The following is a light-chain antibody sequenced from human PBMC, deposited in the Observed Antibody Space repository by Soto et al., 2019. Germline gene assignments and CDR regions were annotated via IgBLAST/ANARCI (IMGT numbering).Light chain of an antibody. Sequence: QSVLTQPPSVSGSPGGSVTISCTGTSSDVGRYNHISWYQQPPGTAPKLMIYEVNNRPSGVPDRFSGSKSGNTASLTISGLQAEDEADYYCSSYTSSNTFVFGTGTKVTVL. CDR1: SSDVGRYNH. CDR3: SSYTSSNTFV. V-gene: IGLV2-18*02. J-gene: IGLJ1*01. CDR2: EVN.